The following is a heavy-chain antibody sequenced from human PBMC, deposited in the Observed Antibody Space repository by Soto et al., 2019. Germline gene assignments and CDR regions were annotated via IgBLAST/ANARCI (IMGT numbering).Heavy chain of an antibody. D-gene: IGHD5-18*01. CDR1: GFTFSSYG. Sequence: GGSLRLSCAASGFTFSSYGMHWVRQAPGKGLEWVAVIWYDGSNKYYADSVKGRFTISRDNSKNTLYLQMNSLRAEDTAVYYCARDLTAMVTYWFDPWGQGTLVTVSS. CDR2: IWYDGSNK. V-gene: IGHV3-33*01. CDR3: ARDLTAMVTYWFDP. J-gene: IGHJ5*02.